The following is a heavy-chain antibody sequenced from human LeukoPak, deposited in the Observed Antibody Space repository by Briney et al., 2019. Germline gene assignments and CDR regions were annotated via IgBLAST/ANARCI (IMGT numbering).Heavy chain of an antibody. CDR3: ARDRVDTMMIGGSVY. CDR2: INPNSGGT. CDR1: GYTFTGYY. D-gene: IGHD3-22*01. J-gene: IGHJ4*02. V-gene: IGHV1-2*02. Sequence: ASVKVPCTASGYTFTGYYMHWVRQAPGQGLEWMGWINPNSGGTNYAQKFQGRVTMTRDTSISTAYMELSRLRSDDTAVYYCARDRVDTMMIGGSVYWGQGTLVTVSS.